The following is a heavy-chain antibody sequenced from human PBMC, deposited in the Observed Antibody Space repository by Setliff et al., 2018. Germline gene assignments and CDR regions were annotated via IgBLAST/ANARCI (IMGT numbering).Heavy chain of an antibody. Sequence: PSETLSLTCSVSGDFMSSHLYFWSWIRQPAGKGLEWIGDIYIRGIINYNPSLKSRVTISVDTSKNQFSLKLSSVTAADTAVYYCARKDSSSWSCDYWGQGTLVTVSS. J-gene: IGHJ4*02. D-gene: IGHD6-13*01. CDR1: GDFMSSHLYF. CDR3: ARKDSSSWSCDY. CDR2: IYIRGII. V-gene: IGHV4-61*09.